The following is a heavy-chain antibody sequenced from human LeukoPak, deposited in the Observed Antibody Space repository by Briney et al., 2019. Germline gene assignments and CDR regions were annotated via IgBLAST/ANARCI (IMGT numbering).Heavy chain of an antibody. J-gene: IGHJ4*02. CDR3: ARHLSDRTTVAGEFDY. CDR2: IAYSGSI. Sequence: SETLPLTCTVSGGSLNNNYWSWVRQPPGKGLESIGYIAYSGSINYNPSLQSRDTISVASSRAQCSLKINSVTAADTAVYFCARHLSDRTTVAGEFDYWGQGILVTVSS. V-gene: IGHV4-59*08. CDR1: GGSLNNNY. D-gene: IGHD6-19*01.